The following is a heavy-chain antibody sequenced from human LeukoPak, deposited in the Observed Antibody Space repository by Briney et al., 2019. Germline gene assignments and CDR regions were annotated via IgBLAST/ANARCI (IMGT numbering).Heavy chain of an antibody. V-gene: IGHV4-59*01. J-gene: IGHJ4*02. CDR2: MYNRGST. CDR1: GDSISNYD. D-gene: IGHD1/OR15-1a*01. CDR3: AREEKAETGTIAS. Sequence: SETLSLTCTVSGDSISNYDWSWIRQSPGKELEWIGYMYNRGSTIYNPSLKSRGTISTGTSKNQFSLRRTSLPAPDTPVYYCAREEKAETGTIASWGQGTLITVSS.